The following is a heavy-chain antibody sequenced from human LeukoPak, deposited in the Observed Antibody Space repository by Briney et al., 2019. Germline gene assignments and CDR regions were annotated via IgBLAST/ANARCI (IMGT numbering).Heavy chain of an antibody. CDR1: GGSISSYY. CDR3: ARGWLVSY. J-gene: IGHJ4*02. Sequence: SETLSLTCTVSGGSISSYYWSWIRQPPGKGLEWIGYIYYSGSTNYNPSLKSRVTISVDTSKNQFSLKLSSVTAADTAVYYCARGWLVSYWGQGTLVTVSS. CDR2: IYYSGST. D-gene: IGHD3-9*01. V-gene: IGHV4-59*12.